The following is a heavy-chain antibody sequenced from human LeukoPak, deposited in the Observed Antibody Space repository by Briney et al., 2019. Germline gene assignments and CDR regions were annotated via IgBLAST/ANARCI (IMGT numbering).Heavy chain of an antibody. CDR2: IKQDGSEK. CDR1: GFTFSSYW. Sequence: GGSLRLSCAASGFTFSSYWMSWVRQAPGKGLEGVANIKQDGSEKYYVDSVKGRFTISRDNAKNSLYLQMNSLRAEDTAVYYCARETITIFGVGNGDYYMDVWGKGTTVTVSS. V-gene: IGHV3-7*01. J-gene: IGHJ6*03. CDR3: ARETITIFGVGNGDYYMDV. D-gene: IGHD3-3*01.